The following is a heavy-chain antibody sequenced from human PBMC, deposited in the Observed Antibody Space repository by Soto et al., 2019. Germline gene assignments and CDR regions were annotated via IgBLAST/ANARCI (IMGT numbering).Heavy chain of an antibody. J-gene: IGHJ4*02. D-gene: IGHD2-15*01. CDR1: GFTFSSYA. CDR2: VSGSGGNT. Sequence: EVQLLESGGGLVQPGGSLRLYCAASGFTFSSYAMSWVRQAPGKGLEWVSTVSGSGGNTYYADSVKGRFTISRDNSKNTLYLQMNSLRAEDTAVYYCAKSNCGGGTCYSPGYWGQGTLVTVSS. CDR3: AKSNCGGGTCYSPGY. V-gene: IGHV3-23*01.